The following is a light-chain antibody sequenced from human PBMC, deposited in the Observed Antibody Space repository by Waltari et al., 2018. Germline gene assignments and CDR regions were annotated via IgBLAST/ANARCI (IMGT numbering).Light chain of an antibody. Sequence: EIVLTQSQANLSLFPGQRATLACRDSHSVSSYLAWYQQRPGQAPRLLIYDASNRATGIPARFSGSGSETDFTLTISSLEPEDSAVYYCQQRRNWPLTFGGGTKVEIK. CDR1: HSVSSY. CDR2: DAS. CDR3: QQRRNWPLT. V-gene: IGKV3-11*01. J-gene: IGKJ4*01.